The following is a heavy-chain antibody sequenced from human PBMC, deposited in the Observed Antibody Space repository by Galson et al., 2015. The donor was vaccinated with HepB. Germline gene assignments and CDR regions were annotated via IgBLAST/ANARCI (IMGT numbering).Heavy chain of an antibody. V-gene: IGHV5-51*01. J-gene: IGHJ5*02. D-gene: IGHD6-19*01. CDR2: IYPDDSDT. Sequence: QSGAEVKKPGESLKISCKGSGYSFTSYWIGWVRQMPGKGLEWMWIIYPDDSDTRYSPSFQGQVTISADKSINTAYLQWSSLKASDTAMYYCARHPKYVSGWRWFDPWGQGTLVIVSS. CDR1: GYSFTSYW. CDR3: ARHPKYVSGWRWFDP.